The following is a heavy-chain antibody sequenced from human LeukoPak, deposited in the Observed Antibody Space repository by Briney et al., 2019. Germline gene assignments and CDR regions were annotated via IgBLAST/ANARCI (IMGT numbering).Heavy chain of an antibody. D-gene: IGHD5-12*01. CDR1: GGSISTHF. V-gene: IGHV4-4*07. Sequence: SETLSLTCTVSGGSISTHFWTWIRQPAGKRLEWIGRIYTTGVTNYNPSLKSRVTMSVDTSKNQFSLELKSVTAADTAVYYCARSLGTGYDPRSYWNYYMDVWSKGTTVTVSS. CDR2: IYTTGVT. CDR3: ARSLGTGYDPRSYWNYYMDV. J-gene: IGHJ6*03.